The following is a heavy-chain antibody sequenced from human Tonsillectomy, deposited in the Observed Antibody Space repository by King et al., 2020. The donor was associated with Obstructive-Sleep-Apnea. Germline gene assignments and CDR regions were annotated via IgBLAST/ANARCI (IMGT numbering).Heavy chain of an antibody. Sequence: VQLVESGGGLVKPGGSLRLSCAASGFTFSDYYMNWVRQAPGKGLQWVSSISSSSCYIYYADSVKGRFTISRDNAKNSLYLQMNSLRVEDTAVYYCARDGYYYDSSGSYYFDYWGQGTLVTVSS. CDR3: ARDGYYYDSSGSYYFDY. CDR1: GFTFSDYY. CDR2: ISSSSCYI. J-gene: IGHJ4*02. D-gene: IGHD3-22*01. V-gene: IGHV3-21*01.